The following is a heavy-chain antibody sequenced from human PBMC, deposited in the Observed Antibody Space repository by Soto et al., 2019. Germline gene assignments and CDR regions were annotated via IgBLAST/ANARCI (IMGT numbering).Heavy chain of an antibody. V-gene: IGHV3-33*01. CDR3: ARGLIAAAVLIVGY. CDR2: IWYDGSNK. J-gene: IGHJ4*02. Sequence: GGSLRLSCAASGFTFSSYGMHWVRQAPGKGLEWVAVIWYDGSNKYYADSVKGRFTISRDNSKNTLYLQMNSLRAEDTAVYYCARGLIAAAVLIVGYWGQGTLVTVSS. D-gene: IGHD6-13*01. CDR1: GFTFSSYG.